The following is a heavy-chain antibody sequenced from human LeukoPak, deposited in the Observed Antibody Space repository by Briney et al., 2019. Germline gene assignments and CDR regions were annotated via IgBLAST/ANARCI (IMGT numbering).Heavy chain of an antibody. CDR3: ARPSFSSGSYFDH. Sequence: GGSLRLSCAASGFTFTTYWMSWVRQAPGKGLEWVANIKQDGSEKYYVDSVKGRFTISRDNAKNSLYLQMNSLSGEDTAVYFCARPSFSSGSYFDHWGQGTLVTVSS. D-gene: IGHD6-19*01. V-gene: IGHV3-7*01. J-gene: IGHJ4*02. CDR1: GFTFTTYW. CDR2: IKQDGSEK.